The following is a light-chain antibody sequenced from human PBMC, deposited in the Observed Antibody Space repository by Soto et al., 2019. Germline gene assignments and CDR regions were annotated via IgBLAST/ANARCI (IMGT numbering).Light chain of an antibody. Sequence: DIQMTQSPSSVSASVGDRLTITCRASQDISDWLAWYQQKPGKAPKLLIYAASTLQSGVPSRFIGTGSGTDFTLTISSLQPEDFATYYCLEASSFPFTFGPGTKVEIK. CDR3: LEASSFPFT. J-gene: IGKJ3*01. CDR2: AAS. V-gene: IGKV1-12*01. CDR1: QDISDW.